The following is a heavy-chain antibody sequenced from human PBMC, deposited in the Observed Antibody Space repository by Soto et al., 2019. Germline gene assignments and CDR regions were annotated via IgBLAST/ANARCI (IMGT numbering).Heavy chain of an antibody. CDR1: GFPFTSYG. CDR3: VGGQYYFDY. J-gene: IGHJ4*02. CDR2: ISYDGSDK. Sequence: QVQLVESGGGVVQPGRSLRLSCAASGFPFTSYGMHWVREGPDKGLEWVAIISYDGSDKYYADSVKGRFTISRDNSKNTLYLQMNSLRSEDTVLYYSVGGQYYFDYRGQGTLVIVSS. D-gene: IGHD3-10*01. V-gene: IGHV3-30*03.